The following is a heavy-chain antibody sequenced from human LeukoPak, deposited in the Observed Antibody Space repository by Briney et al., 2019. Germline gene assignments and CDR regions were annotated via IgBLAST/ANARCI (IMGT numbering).Heavy chain of an antibody. CDR2: ISGSGGST. CDR3: AKARRIVSGYDPRRDY. V-gene: IGHV3-23*01. J-gene: IGHJ4*02. Sequence: PGGSLRLSCAASGFTFSSYAMSWVRQAPGKGLEWVSAISGSGGSTYYADSVKGRFTISRDNSKNTLYLQMNSLRAEDTAVYYCAKARRIVSGYDPRRDYWGQGTLVTVSS. D-gene: IGHD5-12*01. CDR1: GFTFSSYA.